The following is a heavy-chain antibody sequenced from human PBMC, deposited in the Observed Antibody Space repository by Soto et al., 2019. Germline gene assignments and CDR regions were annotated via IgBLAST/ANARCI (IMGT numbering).Heavy chain of an antibody. CDR1: AGSISTINYY. CDR2: ISYSGST. V-gene: IGHV4-31*03. Sequence: QVQLQESGPGLVRPSQTLSLTCTVSAGSISTINYYWSWIRQHPEKGLEWIGYISYSGSTFYHSSLTSRVTLSIXTSKKQFSLTLTSVTAADTAVYYCARSAQWDGFDPWGQGTMVTVSS. J-gene: IGHJ3*01. D-gene: IGHD2-8*01. CDR3: ARSAQWDGFDP.